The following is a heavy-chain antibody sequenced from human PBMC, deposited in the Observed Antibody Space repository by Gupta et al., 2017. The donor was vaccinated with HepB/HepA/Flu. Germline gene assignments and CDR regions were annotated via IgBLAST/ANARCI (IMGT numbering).Heavy chain of an antibody. V-gene: IGHV3-7*01. Sequence: EVRLVESGRGLVQPVVSLRLSCAASGFTFSLYWLSWISQAPGKGRGWVANIKQAGSEKKFVESVKGRFTNSRDNAKNSLYLQMISLNVEDTAVYYCARGRPVKSASYSLFDPWGQVTLVTGSS. CDR1: GFTFSLYW. CDR2: IKQAGSEK. CDR3: ARGRPVKSASYSLFDP. J-gene: IGHJ5*02. D-gene: IGHD3-16*01.